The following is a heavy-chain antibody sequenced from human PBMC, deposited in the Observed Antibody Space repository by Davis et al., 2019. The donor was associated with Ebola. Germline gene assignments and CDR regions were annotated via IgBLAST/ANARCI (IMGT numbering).Heavy chain of an antibody. J-gene: IGHJ6*02. CDR3: AREWDPDSEAVAPAISPNYYYAMDV. CDR2: ISKTGNTV. CDR1: GFTFTDYY. Sequence: GGSLRLSCAASGFTFTDYYMSWIRQAPGKGLEWISYISKTGNTVFYADSVKGRFTISRDNAKNSLYLQMNSLRDDDTAVYYCAREWDPDSEAVAPAISPNYYYAMDVWGQGTTVTVSS. D-gene: IGHD2-2*02. V-gene: IGHV3-11*04.